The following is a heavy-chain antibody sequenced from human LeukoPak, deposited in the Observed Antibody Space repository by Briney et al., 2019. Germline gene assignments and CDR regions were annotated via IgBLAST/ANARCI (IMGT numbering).Heavy chain of an antibody. D-gene: IGHD3-22*01. V-gene: IGHV4-59*01. Sequence: SETLSLTCTVSGGSISSYYWNWIRQPPGKGLEWIGYIYYSGSTNYNPSLKSRVTISVGTSKNQFSLKLSSVTAADTAVYYCARGADSSGYYSIFYFDYWGQGTLVTVSS. J-gene: IGHJ4*02. CDR3: ARGADSSGYYSIFYFDY. CDR1: GGSISSYY. CDR2: IYYSGST.